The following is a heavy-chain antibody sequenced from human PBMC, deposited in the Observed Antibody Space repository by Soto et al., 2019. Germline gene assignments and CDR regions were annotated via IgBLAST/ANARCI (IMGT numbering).Heavy chain of an antibody. CDR2: VYFSGNT. J-gene: IGHJ4*02. Sequence: SETLSLTCTVSGGSLSSYYWTWIRQSPGKGLEWILYVYFSGNTNYNPSLKSRVTISIDTSKNQFSLRMASVTAADTAFYYCGSVRLSGYVMXWGQGTLFTVSX. CDR1: GGSLSSYY. CDR3: GSVRLSGYVMX. D-gene: IGHD6-25*01. V-gene: IGHV4-59*01.